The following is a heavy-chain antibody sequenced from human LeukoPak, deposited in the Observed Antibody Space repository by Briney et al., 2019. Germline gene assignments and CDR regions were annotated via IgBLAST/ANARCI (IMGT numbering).Heavy chain of an antibody. D-gene: IGHD3-10*01. J-gene: IGHJ4*02. Sequence: GGSLRLSCAASGFTFSSYAMTWVRQAPGKGLEWVSGVGSSGGTTYYADSVKGRFTISRDNSKNTLYLQMNSLRAEDTAIYYCAKADYGSGSYRSPIDYWGQGTLVTVSS. V-gene: IGHV3-23*01. CDR1: GFTFSSYA. CDR2: VGSSGGTT. CDR3: AKADYGSGSYRSPIDY.